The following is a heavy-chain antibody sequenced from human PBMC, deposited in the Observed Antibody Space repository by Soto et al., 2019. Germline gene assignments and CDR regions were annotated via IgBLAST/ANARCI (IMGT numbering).Heavy chain of an antibody. D-gene: IGHD5-18*01. V-gene: IGHV4-61*05. J-gene: IGHJ4*02. CDR3: AGQGYSYGYGFDY. Sequence: SETLSLTCTVSLGSILSSDYYNYYWGWIRQPPGKGLEWIGEIYHSGSTNYNPSLKSRVTISVDKSKNQFSLKLSSVTAADTAVYYCAGQGYSYGYGFDYWGQGTLVTVSS. CDR2: IYHSGST. CDR1: LGSILSSDYYNYY.